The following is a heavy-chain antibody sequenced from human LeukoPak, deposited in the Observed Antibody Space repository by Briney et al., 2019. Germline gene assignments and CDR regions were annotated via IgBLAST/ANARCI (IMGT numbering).Heavy chain of an antibody. J-gene: IGHJ4*02. CDR2: SYYSGST. CDR1: GDSISNNNYY. V-gene: IGHV4-39*07. CDR3: ARGLRSYYYGSGSYHFDY. Sequence: PSETLSLTCSVSGDSISNNNYYWGWIRQPPGKRLEWIGSSYYSGSTYYNPSLKSRVTISVDTSKNQFSLKLSSVTAADTAVYYCARGLRSYYYGSGSYHFDYWGQGTLVTVSS. D-gene: IGHD3-10*01.